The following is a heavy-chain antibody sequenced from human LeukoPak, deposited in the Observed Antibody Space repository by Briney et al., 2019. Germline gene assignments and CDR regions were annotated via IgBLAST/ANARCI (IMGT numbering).Heavy chain of an antibody. J-gene: IGHJ6*04. CDR1: GFTFSSYE. D-gene: IGHD6-13*01. CDR3: ARYSSTYYVAMDA. V-gene: IGHV3-48*03. Sequence: RGSLRLSCALPGFTFSSYEMTWVRQAPGEGLGWVAYISRGGSRINYADSVKGRFTISTDNAKNLLYVRMNSLRAEDTAVYYCARYSSTYYVAMDAGGKGTTVTVTA. CDR2: ISRGGSRI.